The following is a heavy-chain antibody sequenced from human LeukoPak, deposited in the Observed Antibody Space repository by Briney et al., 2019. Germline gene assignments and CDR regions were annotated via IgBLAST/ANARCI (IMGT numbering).Heavy chain of an antibody. J-gene: IGHJ4*02. V-gene: IGHV3-21*01. CDR1: GFTFSNYS. Sequence: GGSLRLSCAASGFTFSNYSMNWVRQAPGKGLEWVSAISSSSSYIYYADSVKGRFTISRDNAKNSLYLQMYSLRAEDTAVYYCARDVRGPAMVRGLDFWGQGTLVTVSS. CDR3: ARDVRGPAMVRGLDF. D-gene: IGHD3-10*01. CDR2: ISSSSSYI.